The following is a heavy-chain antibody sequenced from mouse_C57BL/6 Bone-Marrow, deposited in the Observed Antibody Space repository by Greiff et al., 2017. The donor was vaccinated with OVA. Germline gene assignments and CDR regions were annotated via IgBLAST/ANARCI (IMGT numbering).Heavy chain of an antibody. D-gene: IGHD1-1*01. CDR3: AKYGSSYGGGFAY. CDR1: GYSITSGYY. CDR2: ISYDGSN. J-gene: IGHJ3*01. V-gene: IGHV3-6*01. Sequence: DVKLQESGPGLVKPSQSLSLTCSVTGYSITSGYYWNWIRQFPGNKLEWMGYISYDGSNNYNPSLKNRISITRDTSKNQFFLKLNSVTTEDTATYYCAKYGSSYGGGFAYWGQGTLVTVSA.